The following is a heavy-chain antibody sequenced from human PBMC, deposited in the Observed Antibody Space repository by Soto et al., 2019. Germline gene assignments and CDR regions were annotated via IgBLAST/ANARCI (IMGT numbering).Heavy chain of an antibody. J-gene: IGHJ6*02. V-gene: IGHV4-30-2*01. CDR1: GGSISSGGYS. CDR2: IYHSGST. Sequence: PSETLSLTCAVSGGSISSGGYSWSWIRQPPGKGLEWIGYIYHSGSTYYNPSLKSRVTISVDRSKHQFSLKLSSVTAADTPMYSSARHGPIAARPTLWYYYYGMDVWGQGTRVTVSS. D-gene: IGHD6-6*01. CDR3: ARHGPIAARPTLWYYYYGMDV.